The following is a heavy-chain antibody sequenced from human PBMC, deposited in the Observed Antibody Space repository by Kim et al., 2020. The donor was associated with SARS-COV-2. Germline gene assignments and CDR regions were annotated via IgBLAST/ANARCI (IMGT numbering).Heavy chain of an antibody. Sequence: GGSLRLSCAASGFTFSSYAMHWVRQAPGKGLEWVAVISYDGSNKYYADSVKGRFTISRDNSKNTLYLQMNSLRAEDTAVYYCARGSSWSTGGWFDPWGQGTLVTVSS. CDR3: ARGSSWSTGGWFDP. CDR2: ISYDGSNK. V-gene: IGHV3-30*04. J-gene: IGHJ5*02. D-gene: IGHD6-13*01. CDR1: GFTFSSYA.